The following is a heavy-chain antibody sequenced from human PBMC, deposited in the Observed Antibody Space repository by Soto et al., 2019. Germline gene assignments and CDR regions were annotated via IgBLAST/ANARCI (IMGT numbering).Heavy chain of an antibody. V-gene: IGHV3-23*01. Sequence: EVQLLESGGGLVQPGGSLRLSCAASGFTFSSYAMSWVRQAPGKGLEWVSFISGSGGYTYYADSVKGRFTISRDNTKNTLYLQMNSLRAEDTAVYYCAKWTVVVVAATRGGYFDYWGQGTLVTVSS. CDR1: GFTFSSYA. CDR3: AKWTVVVVAATRGGYFDY. CDR2: ISGSGGYT. D-gene: IGHD2-15*01. J-gene: IGHJ4*02.